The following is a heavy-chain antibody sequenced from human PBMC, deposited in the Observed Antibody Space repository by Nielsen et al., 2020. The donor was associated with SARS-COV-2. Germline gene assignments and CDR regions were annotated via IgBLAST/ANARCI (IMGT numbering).Heavy chain of an antibody. CDR1: GFTFSNFA. CDR3: AKDRAEIADYYFDY. V-gene: IGHV3-30-3*01. CDR2: LSYDGGDK. J-gene: IGHJ4*02. D-gene: IGHD2/OR15-2a*01. Sequence: GGSLRLSCAASGFTFSNFAIHWVRQAPGKGLEWVAVLSYDGGDKKYADSVKGRFTISRDNSKNTLYLQMNSLRAEDTAGYYCAKDRAEIADYYFDYWGQGTLVTVSS.